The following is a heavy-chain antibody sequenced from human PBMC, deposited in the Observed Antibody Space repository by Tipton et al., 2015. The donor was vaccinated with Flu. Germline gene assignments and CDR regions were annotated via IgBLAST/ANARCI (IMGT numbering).Heavy chain of an antibody. CDR3: ARQDFSNYVSDPKSLFDP. CDR1: GDSISSDYF. CDR2: IHRSGTT. J-gene: IGHJ5*02. D-gene: IGHD4-11*01. Sequence: LRLSCTVSGDSISSDYFWVWIRQPPGKGLEWIATIHRSGTTKYNPSLKSRVTISVDTSKNQFSLEMRSVTAADMAVYYRARQDFSNYVSDPKSLFDPWGQGILVTVSS. V-gene: IGHV4-38-2*02.